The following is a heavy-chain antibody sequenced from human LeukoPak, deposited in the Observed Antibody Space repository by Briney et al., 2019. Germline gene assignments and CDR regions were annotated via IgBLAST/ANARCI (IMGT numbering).Heavy chain of an antibody. J-gene: IGHJ4*02. Sequence: SETLFLTCTVSGGSISSYYWSWIRQPPGKGLEWIGYIYYSGSTNYNPSLKSRVTISVDTSKNQFSLKLSSVTAADTAVYYCARLCGSGSYAFDYWGQGTLVTVSS. CDR1: GGSISSYY. V-gene: IGHV4-59*08. CDR2: IYYSGST. D-gene: IGHD3-10*01. CDR3: ARLCGSGSYAFDY.